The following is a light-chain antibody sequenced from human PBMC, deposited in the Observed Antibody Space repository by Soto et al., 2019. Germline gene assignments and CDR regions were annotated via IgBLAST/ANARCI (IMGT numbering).Light chain of an antibody. V-gene: IGLV1-51*01. CDR1: SSNIGGNS. Sequence: QSVMTQPPSVSAAPGQKVTISCSGSSSNIGGNSVSWYQQLPGTAPKLLIYDYNKRPSGIPDRFSGSKSGTSATLGITGFQTGDEADYYCGSWDSSLSAYVFGTGTKLTVL. CDR2: DYN. J-gene: IGLJ1*01. CDR3: GSWDSSLSAYV.